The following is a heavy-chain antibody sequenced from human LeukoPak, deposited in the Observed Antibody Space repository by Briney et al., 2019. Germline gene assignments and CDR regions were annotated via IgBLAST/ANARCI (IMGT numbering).Heavy chain of an antibody. Sequence: GGSLRLSCAASGFTLNNAWMSWVRQAPGKGLEWLGRIKRETDGGTIDYAAPVKGRFTISRDDSRNTLYLQMDSLKVEDTAVYYCTTDRYYDNSELQFQHWGQGTLVTVSS. CDR3: TTDRYYDNSELQFQH. J-gene: IGHJ1*01. CDR2: IKRETDGGTI. D-gene: IGHD3-22*01. V-gene: IGHV3-15*01. CDR1: GFTLNNAW.